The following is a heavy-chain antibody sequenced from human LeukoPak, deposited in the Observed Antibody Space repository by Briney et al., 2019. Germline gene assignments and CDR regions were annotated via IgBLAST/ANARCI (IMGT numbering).Heavy chain of an antibody. Sequence: QAGGSLRLSCAASGFSVSSNFMSWVRQAPGKGLECVSVIYSGGDTYYAGSVRGRFTISRDKSKNTLYLQMDSLRVEDTAVYYCARKSDSYMLRGGDCWGQGTLVTVFS. CDR2: IYSGGDT. D-gene: IGHD3-10*01. V-gene: IGHV3-66*01. CDR1: GFSVSSNF. J-gene: IGHJ4*02. CDR3: ARKSDSYMLRGGDC.